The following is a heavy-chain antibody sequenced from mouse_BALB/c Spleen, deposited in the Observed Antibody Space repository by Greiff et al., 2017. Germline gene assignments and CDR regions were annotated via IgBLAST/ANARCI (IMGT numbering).Heavy chain of an antibody. J-gene: IGHJ3*01. Sequence: QVQLQQSGAELVRPGVSVKISCKGSGYTFTDYAMHWVKQSHAKSLEWIGVISTYYGDASYNQKFKGKATMTVDKSSSTAYMELARLTSEDSAIYYCARSAYYYGSSYGWFAYWGQGTLVTVSA. CDR2: ISTYYGDA. CDR3: ARSAYYYGSSYGWFAY. CDR1: GYTFTDYA. V-gene: IGHV1S137*01. D-gene: IGHD1-1*01.